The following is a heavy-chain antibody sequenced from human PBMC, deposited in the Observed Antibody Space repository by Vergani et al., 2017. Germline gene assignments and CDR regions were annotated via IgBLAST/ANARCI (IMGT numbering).Heavy chain of an antibody. D-gene: IGHD3-16*02. Sequence: EVQLLESGGGLVQPGGSLRLSCAASGFTFSSYAMSWVRQAPGKGLEWVSAISGSGGSTYYADSVKGRFTISRDNSKNTLYLQMNSLRAVDTAVYYCAKGLVRGGYTPLMDWGQGTLVTVSS. CDR1: GFTFSSYA. V-gene: IGHV3-23*01. CDR2: ISGSGGST. J-gene: IGHJ4*02. CDR3: AKGLVRGGYTPLMD.